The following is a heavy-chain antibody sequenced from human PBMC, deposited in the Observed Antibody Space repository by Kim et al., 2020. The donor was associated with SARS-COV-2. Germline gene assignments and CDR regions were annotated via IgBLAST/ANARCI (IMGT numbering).Heavy chain of an antibody. Sequence: DSVKGRFTISRDNAKNSLYLQMNSLRAEDTAVYYCLGAPPAYYYYYGMDVWGQGTTVTVSS. V-gene: IGHV3-48*03. J-gene: IGHJ6*02. CDR3: LGAPPAYYYYYGMDV.